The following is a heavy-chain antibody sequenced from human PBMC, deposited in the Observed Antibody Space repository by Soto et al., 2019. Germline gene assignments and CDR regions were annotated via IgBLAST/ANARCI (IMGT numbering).Heavy chain of an antibody. Sequence: EVQVLESGGSLVQPGGSLRLSYAASGFTFSSYAMSWVSQAPGKGLEWVSAISGSGGSTYYADSVKGRFTISRDNSKNTLYLQMNSLRAEDAAVFYRAKDKGYYDFCSGYSPDGFIMDFWGKGTTVTVSS. J-gene: IGHJ6*03. V-gene: IGHV3-23*01. CDR2: ISGSGGST. CDR1: GFTFSSYA. D-gene: IGHD3-3*01. CDR3: AKDKGYYDFCSGYSPDGFIMDF.